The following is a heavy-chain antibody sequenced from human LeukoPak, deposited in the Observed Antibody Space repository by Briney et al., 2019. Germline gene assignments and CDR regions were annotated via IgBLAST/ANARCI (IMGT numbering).Heavy chain of an antibody. CDR3: ARDRGDSSGYYPLEGPFDY. V-gene: IGHV1-69*13. Sequence: SVKVSCKASGGTFISYAISWVRQAPGQGLEWMGGIIPIFGTANYAQKFQGRVTITADESTSTAYMELSSLRSEDTAVYYCARDRGDSSGYYPLEGPFDYWGQGTLVTVSS. CDR2: IIPIFGTA. CDR1: GGTFISYA. D-gene: IGHD3-22*01. J-gene: IGHJ4*02.